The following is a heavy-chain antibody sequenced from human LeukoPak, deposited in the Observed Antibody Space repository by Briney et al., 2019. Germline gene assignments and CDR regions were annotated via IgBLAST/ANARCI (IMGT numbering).Heavy chain of an antibody. V-gene: IGHV1-69*13. CDR2: IIPIFGTA. CDR3: AALFDGYNYRGYFDY. D-gene: IGHD5-24*01. CDR1: GGTFSSYA. Sequence: GASVKVSCKASGGTFSSYAISWVRQAPGQGLEWMGGIIPIFGTANYAQKFQGRVTITADESTSTAYMELSSLRSEDTAVYYCAALFDGYNYRGYFDYWGQGTLVTVSS. J-gene: IGHJ4*02.